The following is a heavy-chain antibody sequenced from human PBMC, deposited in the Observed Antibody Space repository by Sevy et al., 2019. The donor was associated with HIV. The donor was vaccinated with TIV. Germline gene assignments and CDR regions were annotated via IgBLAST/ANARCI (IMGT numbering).Heavy chain of an antibody. V-gene: IGHV4-39*01. CDR1: GGSISSSSYY. J-gene: IGHJ4*02. CDR3: ASTRGYSYGIAYFDY. D-gene: IGHD5-18*01. CDR2: IYYSGST. Sequence: SETLSLTCTVSGGSISSSSYYWGWIRQPPGKGLEWIGSIYYSGSTDYNPSLKSRVTISVDTSKNQFSLKLSSVTAADTAVYYCASTRGYSYGIAYFDYWGQGTLVTVSS.